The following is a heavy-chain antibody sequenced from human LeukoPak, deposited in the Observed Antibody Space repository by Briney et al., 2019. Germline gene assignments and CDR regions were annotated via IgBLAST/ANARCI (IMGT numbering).Heavy chain of an antibody. CDR1: GFTFSSYA. Sequence: GSLRLSCAASGFTFSSYAMSWVRQAPGKGLEWVSAISGSGGSTYYADSVKGRFTISRDNSKNTLYLQMNSLRAEDTAVYYCARTYDSSGYYHFEPPGFDYWGQGTLVTVSS. CDR3: ARTYDSSGYYHFEPPGFDY. J-gene: IGHJ4*02. CDR2: ISGSGGST. V-gene: IGHV3-23*01. D-gene: IGHD3-22*01.